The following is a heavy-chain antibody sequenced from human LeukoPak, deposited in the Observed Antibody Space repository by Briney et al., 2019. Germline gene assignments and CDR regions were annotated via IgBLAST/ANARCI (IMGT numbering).Heavy chain of an antibody. V-gene: IGHV4-59*01. CDR2: IYYSGST. Sequence: SETLSLTCTVSGGSISSYYWSWIRQPPGKGLEWIGYIYYSGSTNYNPSLKSRVTISVDTSKNQFSLKLSSVTAADTAVYSCARVGYGDYWFDPWGQGTLVTVSS. CDR1: GGSISSYY. J-gene: IGHJ5*02. D-gene: IGHD4-17*01. CDR3: ARVGYGDYWFDP.